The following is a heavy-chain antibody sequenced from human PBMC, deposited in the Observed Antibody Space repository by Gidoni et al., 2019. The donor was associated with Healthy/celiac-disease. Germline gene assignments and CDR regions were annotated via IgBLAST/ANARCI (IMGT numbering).Heavy chain of an antibody. Sequence: EVQLVESGGGLVQPGGSLRPPCAASGFPFSRYSLNWVRQAPGKGLEWVSYISSSSSTIYYADSVKGRFTISRDNAKNSLYLQMNSLRAEDTAVYYCAREGGGWNDVFYYYYGMDVWGQGTTVTVSS. D-gene: IGHD1-1*01. CDR3: AREGGGWNDVFYYYYGMDV. V-gene: IGHV3-48*01. CDR2: ISSSSSTI. J-gene: IGHJ6*02. CDR1: GFPFSRYS.